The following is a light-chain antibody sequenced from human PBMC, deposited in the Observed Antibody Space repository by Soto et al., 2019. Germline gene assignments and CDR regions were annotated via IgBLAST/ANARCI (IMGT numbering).Light chain of an antibody. V-gene: IGLV2-14*01. CDR3: GSYTTSSNYV. CDR2: DVS. Sequence: QSVLTQPSSVSGSPGQSITISCTGTSSDVGAYNYVSWYQQHPGKAPKLMIYDVSHRPSGVYHRFSGSKSGNTASLNISGLQAEDEADYYCGSYTTSSNYVFGTGTKVTVL. J-gene: IGLJ1*01. CDR1: SSDVGAYNY.